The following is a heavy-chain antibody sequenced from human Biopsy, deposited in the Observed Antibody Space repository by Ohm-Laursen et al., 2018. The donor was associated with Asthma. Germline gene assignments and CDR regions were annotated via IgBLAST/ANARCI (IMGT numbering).Heavy chain of an antibody. CDR1: GGSISTYY. D-gene: IGHD3-22*01. V-gene: IGHV4-59*12. J-gene: IGHJ4*02. Sequence: SETLSLTCIVSGGSISTYYWSWIRQPPGEGLEWIGYIYYSGSTNYNPSLKSRVSISIDTSKNQFSLKLSSVTAADTAVYYCARAQDYYDSRGYYRSFDYWGQGTLVTVSS. CDR2: IYYSGST. CDR3: ARAQDYYDSRGYYRSFDY.